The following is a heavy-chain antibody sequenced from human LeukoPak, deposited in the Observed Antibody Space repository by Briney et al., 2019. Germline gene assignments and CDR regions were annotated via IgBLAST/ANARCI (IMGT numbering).Heavy chain of an antibody. J-gene: IGHJ6*03. CDR3: ARDYFVRSLYYYYYMDV. CDR1: GGSISSGSYH. CDR2: IYTSGST. Sequence: SETLSLTXTVSGGSISSGSYHWSWIRQPAGKGLEWIGRIYTSGSTNYNPSLKSRVTISVDTSKNQFSLKLSSVTAADTAVYYCARDYFVRSLYYYYYMDVWGKGTTVTVSS. D-gene: IGHD3-10*01. V-gene: IGHV4-61*02.